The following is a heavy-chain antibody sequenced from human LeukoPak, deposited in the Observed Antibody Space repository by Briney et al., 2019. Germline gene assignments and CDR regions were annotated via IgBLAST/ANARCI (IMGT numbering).Heavy chain of an antibody. Sequence: SETLSLTCTVSGGTISSSSYYWGWTRQPPGKGLECIWTIYYSGNTYYNSSLNSRLTISVDTSKNQFSLKLSYMTAADTAVYYCARLLRGYNFGYDFRSIDYWGQGTLVTVSS. D-gene: IGHD3-3*01. CDR3: ARLLRGYNFGYDFRSIDY. CDR1: GGTISSSSYY. V-gene: IGHV4-39*01. CDR2: IYYSGNT. J-gene: IGHJ4*02.